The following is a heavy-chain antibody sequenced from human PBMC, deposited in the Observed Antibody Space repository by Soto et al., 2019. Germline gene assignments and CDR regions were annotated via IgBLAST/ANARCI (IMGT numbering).Heavy chain of an antibody. CDR3: ARGYCTTTICDPWFDP. J-gene: IGHJ5*02. V-gene: IGHV5-51*01. Sequence: SLKISCTGVGYSFTSYWIGWVRQMPGKGLEWMGIIYPGDSDTRYSPSFQGQVTISADKSITTAYLQWSSLKASDTAMYYCARGYCTTTICDPWFDPWGQGTLVTVSS. CDR2: IYPGDSDT. D-gene: IGHD2-2*01. CDR1: GYSFTSYW.